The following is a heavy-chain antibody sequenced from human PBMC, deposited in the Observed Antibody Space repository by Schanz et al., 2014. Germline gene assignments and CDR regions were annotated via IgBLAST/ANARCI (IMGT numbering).Heavy chain of an antibody. CDR2: ISIYNRNK. CDR1: GYIFINSG. V-gene: IGHV1-18*01. J-gene: IGHJ4*02. Sequence: QIQLVQSGPEVKKPGATVKVSCKASGYIFINSGISWVRQAPGQGLEWMGWISIYNRNKEYDQKFQGRVTMTTDTSKTTAKRSLTSLRSKDTAVYRCDKDRGFFDGDVLYYFDTWGQGTLVTVSS. D-gene: IGHD4-17*01. CDR3: DKDRGFFDGDVLYYFDT.